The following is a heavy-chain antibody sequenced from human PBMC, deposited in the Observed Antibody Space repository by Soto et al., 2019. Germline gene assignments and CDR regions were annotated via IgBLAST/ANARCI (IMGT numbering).Heavy chain of an antibody. D-gene: IGHD6-25*01. CDR2: IRGSGDVT. CDR1: GFTFDNYA. V-gene: IGHV3-23*01. CDR3: VKGAAPTYYYYMDV. Sequence: EVQLLESGGGLVQPGGSLRLSCFASGFTFDNYAMSWVRQAPGQGLEWVSTIRGSGDVTYSADSVKGRFTVSRDNCKNTLYLEMNSLRAEDTAGYYCVKGAAPTYYYYMDVWGKGTTVTVSS. J-gene: IGHJ6*03.